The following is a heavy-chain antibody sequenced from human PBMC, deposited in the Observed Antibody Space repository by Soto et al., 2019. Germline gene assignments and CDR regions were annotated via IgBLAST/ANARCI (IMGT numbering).Heavy chain of an antibody. Sequence: PSETLSLTCAVSGGSISSSNWWSWVRQPPGKGLEWIGEIYHSGSTNYNPSLKSRVTISVDKSKNQFSLKLSSVTAADTAVYYCERQGGYSYGCYYYYYGMDVWGQGTTVTVSS. CDR3: ERQGGYSYGCYYYYYGMDV. D-gene: IGHD5-18*01. CDR1: GGSISSSNW. V-gene: IGHV4-4*02. J-gene: IGHJ6*02. CDR2: IYHSGST.